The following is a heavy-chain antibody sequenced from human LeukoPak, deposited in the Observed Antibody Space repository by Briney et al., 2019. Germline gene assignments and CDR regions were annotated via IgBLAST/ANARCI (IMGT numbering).Heavy chain of an antibody. Sequence: PSETLSLTCTVSGGSISSSSYCWGWLRQPPGKGLEWIGSIYYSGSTYYNPSLKSRVTISVDTSKNQFSLKLSSVPAADTAVYYCARPNSYGFAADAFDIWGQGSMVTVSS. D-gene: IGHD5-18*01. CDR2: IYYSGST. V-gene: IGHV4-39*01. CDR1: GGSISSSSYC. J-gene: IGHJ3*02. CDR3: ARPNSYGFAADAFDI.